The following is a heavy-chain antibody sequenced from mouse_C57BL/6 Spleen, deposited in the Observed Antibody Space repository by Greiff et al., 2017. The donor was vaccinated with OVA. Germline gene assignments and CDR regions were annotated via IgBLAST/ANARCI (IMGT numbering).Heavy chain of an antibody. CDR2: IYPGSGST. CDR1: GYTFTSYW. V-gene: IGHV1-55*01. Sequence: VQLQQSGAELVKPGASVKMSCKASGYTFTSYWITWVKQRPGQGLEWIGDIYPGSGSTNYNEKFKSKATLTVDTSSSTAYMQLSSLTSEDSAVYYCAKIGYYYGSSPYYYAMDYWGQGTSVTVSS. J-gene: IGHJ4*01. D-gene: IGHD1-1*01. CDR3: AKIGYYYGSSPYYYAMDY.